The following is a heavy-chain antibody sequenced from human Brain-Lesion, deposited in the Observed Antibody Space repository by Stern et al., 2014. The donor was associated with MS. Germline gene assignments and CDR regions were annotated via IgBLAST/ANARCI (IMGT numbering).Heavy chain of an antibody. CDR2: ISVGTDYI. CDR1: GFTFNSYS. Sequence: VQLVQSGGGLVKPGGSLRLSCEASGFTFNSYSMNWVRQAPGKGLEWVSSISVGTDYIYYADSVKGRFPISRDNAKNSLFLQMNTLRAEDTGVYYCARVDCSGTNCFYYYYGMDVWGQGTTVTVSS. V-gene: IGHV3-21*01. CDR3: ARVDCSGTNCFYYYYGMDV. J-gene: IGHJ6*02. D-gene: IGHD2-2*01.